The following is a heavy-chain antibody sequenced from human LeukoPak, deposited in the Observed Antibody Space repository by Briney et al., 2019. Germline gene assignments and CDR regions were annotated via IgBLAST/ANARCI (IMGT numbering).Heavy chain of an antibody. J-gene: IGHJ4*02. V-gene: IGHV3-30*18. CDR3: AKSIAGLDY. CDR2: ISYDGSNK. Sequence: GGSLRLSCAASGFTFSSYGMHWVRQAPGKGPEWVAVISYDGSNKYYADSVKGRFTISRDNSKNTLYLQMNSLRAEDTAVYYCAKSIAGLDYWGQGTLVTVSS. D-gene: IGHD6-6*01. CDR1: GFTFSSYG.